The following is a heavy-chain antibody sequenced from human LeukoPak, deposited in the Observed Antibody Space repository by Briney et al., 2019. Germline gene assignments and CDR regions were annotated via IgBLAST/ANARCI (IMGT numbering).Heavy chain of an antibody. CDR2: INHSGST. CDR1: GGSFSGYY. V-gene: IGHV4-34*01. D-gene: IGHD3-16*02. Sequence: PSETLSLTCAVYGGSFSGYYWSWIRQPPGKGLEWIGEINHSGSTNYNPSLKSRVTISVDTSKNQFSLKLSSVTAADTAVYCCARGDYYDYVWGSYRYTFYFDHWGQGTLVTASS. J-gene: IGHJ4*02. CDR3: ARGDYYDYVWGSYRYTFYFDH.